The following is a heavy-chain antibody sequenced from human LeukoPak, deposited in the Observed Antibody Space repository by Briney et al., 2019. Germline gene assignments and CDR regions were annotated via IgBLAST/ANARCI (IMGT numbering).Heavy chain of an antibody. V-gene: IGHV3-23*01. CDR3: AKDVSELYYFDY. J-gene: IGHJ4*02. CDR1: GFTFSSYA. Sequence: PGGSLRLSCAASGFTFSSYAMSWVRQAPGKGLEWVSAISGSGGSTYYADSVKGRFTISRDNSKNTLYLQINSLRAEDTAVYYCAKDVSELYYFDYWGQGTLVTVSS. CDR2: ISGSGGST. D-gene: IGHD1-26*01.